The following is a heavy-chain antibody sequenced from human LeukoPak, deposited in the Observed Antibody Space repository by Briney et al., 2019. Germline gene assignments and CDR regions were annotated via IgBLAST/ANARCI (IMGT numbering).Heavy chain of an antibody. V-gene: IGHV1-18*01. J-gene: IGHJ3*02. CDR2: ISGYNGNT. D-gene: IGHD3-22*01. CDR1: GYTFTTYN. Sequence: ASVKVSCKASGYTFTTYNINWVRQAPGQGLEWMGWISGYNGNTNYAQKLQGRVTMTTDTSTSTAYMELRSLRSDDTAVYYCARGVYYYDSSGYFDAFDIWGQGTMVTVSS. CDR3: ARGVYYYDSSGYFDAFDI.